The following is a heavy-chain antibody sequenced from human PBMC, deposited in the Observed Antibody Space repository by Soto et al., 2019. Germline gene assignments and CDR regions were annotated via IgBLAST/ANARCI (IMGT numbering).Heavy chain of an antibody. Sequence: PGESLKISCKTSGYSFICCWVAWVRQKPGKGLEWMGTFYPGDSTSTYSPSFQGQVTISVDKSISTAYLHLSSLKASDTAMYYCARIIGYCRNNDCSWTPDIWGQGTTATVSS. V-gene: IGHV5-51*01. CDR3: ARIIGYCRNNDCSWTPDI. J-gene: IGHJ6*02. CDR1: GYSFICCW. D-gene: IGHD2-2*03. CDR2: FYPGDSTS.